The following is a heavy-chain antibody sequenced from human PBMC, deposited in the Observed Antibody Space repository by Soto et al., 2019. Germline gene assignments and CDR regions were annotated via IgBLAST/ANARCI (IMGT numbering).Heavy chain of an antibody. CDR3: ARLYSPKYYYDSSGYYLDY. Sequence: TGESLKISCKGSGYSFTSYWIGWVRQMPGKGLEWMGIIYPGDSDTRYSPSFQGQVTISADKSISTAYLQWSSLKASDTAMYYCARLYSPKYYYDSSGYYLDYWGQGTLVTVAS. J-gene: IGHJ4*02. V-gene: IGHV5-51*01. D-gene: IGHD3-22*01. CDR2: IYPGDSDT. CDR1: GYSFTSYW.